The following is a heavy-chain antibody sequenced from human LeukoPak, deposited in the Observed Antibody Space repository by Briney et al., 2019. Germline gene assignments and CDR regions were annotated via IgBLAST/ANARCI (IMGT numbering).Heavy chain of an antibody. J-gene: IGHJ4*02. CDR3: ARHYDILTGYYQPVDY. CDR1: GGSISSYY. D-gene: IGHD3-9*01. Sequence: PSETLSLTCTVSGGSISSYYWSWIRQPPGKGLEWIGYIYYSGSTNYNPSLKSLVTISVDTSKNQFSLKLSSVTAADTAVYYCARHYDILTGYYQPVDYWGQGTLVTVSS. V-gene: IGHV4-59*08. CDR2: IYYSGST.